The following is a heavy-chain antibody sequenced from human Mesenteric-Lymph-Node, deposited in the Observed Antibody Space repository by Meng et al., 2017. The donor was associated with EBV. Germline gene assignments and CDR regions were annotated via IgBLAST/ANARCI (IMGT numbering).Heavy chain of an antibody. CDR1: GDSFRAYY. CDR3: ATGWGKASY. D-gene: IGHD3-16*01. J-gene: IGHJ4*02. Sequence: QVQPQQWGARLLKPSETLSPPCDVYGDSFRAYYWRWIRQPPGRGLEWIGDVIHSGNTSYSPSLKSRVTISVDTSKRQFSLKLRSMTAADTAVYYCATGWGKASYWGQGTLVTVSS. CDR2: VIHSGNT. V-gene: IGHV4-34*12.